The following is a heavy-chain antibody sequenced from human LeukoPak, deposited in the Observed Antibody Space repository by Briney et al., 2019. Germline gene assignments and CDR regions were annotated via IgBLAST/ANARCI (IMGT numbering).Heavy chain of an antibody. CDR1: GGSFSGYY. CDR2: INHSGST. D-gene: IGHD3-3*01. CDR3: ARGDFFGY. J-gene: IGHJ4*02. V-gene: IGHV4-34*01. Sequence: SETLSLTCAVYGGSFSGYYWSWIRQPPRKGLEWIGEINHSGSTNYNPSLKSRVTISVDTSKNQFSLKLSSVTATDTAVYYCARGDFFGYWGQGTLVTVSS.